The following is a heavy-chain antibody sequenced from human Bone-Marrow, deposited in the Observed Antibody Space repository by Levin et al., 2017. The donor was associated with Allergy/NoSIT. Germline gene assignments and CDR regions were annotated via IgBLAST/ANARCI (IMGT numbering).Heavy chain of an antibody. D-gene: IGHD2-8*02. V-gene: IGHV3-30-3*01. CDR1: GFTFSSYS. Sequence: LSLTCAASGFTFSSYSMHWVRQAPGKGLEWVALISYDGGNENYADSVKGRFTISRDKYKNTLYLQMNSLSAEDTAVECCARGDLVREVYPDYWGQGTLVTVAS. CDR3: ARGDLVREVYPDY. J-gene: IGHJ4*02. CDR2: ISYDGGNE.